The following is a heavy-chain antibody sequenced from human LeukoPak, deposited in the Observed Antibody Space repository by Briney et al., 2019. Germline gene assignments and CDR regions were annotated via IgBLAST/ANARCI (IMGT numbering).Heavy chain of an antibody. CDR3: ARVDSSGWYRDAFDI. CDR2: MNPNSGNT. V-gene: IGHV1-8*01. D-gene: IGHD6-19*01. Sequence: GASGKVSCKASGYTFTSYDINLVRQATGQGLEWMGWMNPNSGNTDYAQKFQGRVTMTRNTSISTAYMERSSLRSEDTAVYYCARVDSSGWYRDAFDIWGQGTMVTVSS. CDR1: GYTFTSYD. J-gene: IGHJ3*02.